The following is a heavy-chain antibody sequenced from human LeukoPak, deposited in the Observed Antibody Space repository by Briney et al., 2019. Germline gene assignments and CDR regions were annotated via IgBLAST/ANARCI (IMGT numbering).Heavy chain of an antibody. J-gene: IGHJ4*02. CDR1: GGSISSGGYY. CDR3: ARDQGRDGYNLGAFDY. V-gene: IGHV4-30-2*01. D-gene: IGHD5-24*01. CDR2: IYHSGST. Sequence: PSETLSLTCTVSGGSISSGGYYWSWIRQPPGKGLEWIGYIYHSGSTYYNPSLKSRVTISVDRSKNQFSLKLSSVTAADTAVYYCARDQGRDGYNLGAFDYWGQGTLVTVSS.